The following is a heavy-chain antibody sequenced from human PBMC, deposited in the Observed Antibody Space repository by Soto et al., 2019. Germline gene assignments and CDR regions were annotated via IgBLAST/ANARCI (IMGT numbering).Heavy chain of an antibody. CDR2: IIPIFGTA. CDR3: ASNSSGWYLIFGMDV. Sequence: KVSCKASGGTFSSYAISWVRQAPGQGLEWMGGIIPIFGTANYAQKFQGRVTITADESTSTAYMELSSLRSEDTAVYYCASNSSGWYLIFGMDVWGQGTTVTVSS. J-gene: IGHJ6*02. V-gene: IGHV1-69*01. CDR1: GGTFSSYA. D-gene: IGHD6-19*01.